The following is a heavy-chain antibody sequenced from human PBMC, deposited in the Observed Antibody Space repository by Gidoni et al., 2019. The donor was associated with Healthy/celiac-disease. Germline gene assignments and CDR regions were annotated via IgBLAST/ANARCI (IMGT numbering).Heavy chain of an antibody. CDR2: IYYSGST. V-gene: IGHV4-59*01. Sequence: QVQLQESGPGLVKPSETLSLTCTVSGGSISSYYWSWIRQPPGKGLEWIGYIYYSGSTNYNPSLKSRVTISVDTSKNQFSLKLSSVTAADTAVYYCARHSSSWDYFDYWGQGTLVTVSS. D-gene: IGHD6-13*01. CDR3: ARHSSSWDYFDY. CDR1: GGSISSYY. J-gene: IGHJ4*02.